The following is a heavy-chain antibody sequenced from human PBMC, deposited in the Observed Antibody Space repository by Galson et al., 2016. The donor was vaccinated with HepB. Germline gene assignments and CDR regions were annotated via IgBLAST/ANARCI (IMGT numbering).Heavy chain of an antibody. J-gene: IGHJ4*02. CDR3: ARTRYNYSSGPTLDY. Sequence: PALVKPTQTLTLTCTFSGFSLSTSGMCVSWIRQPPGKALEWLALIDWDNDKYYRTSLKTRLTVSKDTSKNQVVLTMTNMDPVDTATYYCARTRYNYSSGPTLDYWGQGTVVTVSS. D-gene: IGHD1-1*01. CDR2: IDWDNDK. CDR1: GFSLSTSGMC. V-gene: IGHV2-70*01.